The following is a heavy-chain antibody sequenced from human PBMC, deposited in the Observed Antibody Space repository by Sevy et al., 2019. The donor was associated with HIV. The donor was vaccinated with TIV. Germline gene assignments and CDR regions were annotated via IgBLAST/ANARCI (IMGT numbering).Heavy chain of an antibody. CDR3: VRAQFCIVLRDALDI. V-gene: IGHV4-4*02. D-gene: IGHD3-9*01. CDR2: IHHTGST. J-gene: IGHJ3*02. Sequence: SETLSLTCAVSGASITISTWWGWVRQPPGKGLEWIGEIHHTGSTNSNPSLKTRVTLSVVKSKNQFSLNLNSVTAADTAVYYCVRAQFCIVLRDALDIWGQGTMVTVSS. CDR1: GASITISTW.